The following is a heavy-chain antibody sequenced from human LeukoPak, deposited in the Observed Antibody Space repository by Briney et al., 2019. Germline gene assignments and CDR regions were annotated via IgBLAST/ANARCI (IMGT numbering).Heavy chain of an antibody. CDR1: GGTFSSYT. CDR3: AATRVGATYDAFDI. Sequence: SVKVSXKASGGTFSSYTISWMRQAPGQGLEWMGRIIPILGIANYAQKFQGRVTITADKSTSTAYMELSSLRSEDTAVYYCAATRVGATYDAFDIWGQGTMVTVSS. D-gene: IGHD1-26*01. CDR2: IIPILGIA. V-gene: IGHV1-69*02. J-gene: IGHJ3*02.